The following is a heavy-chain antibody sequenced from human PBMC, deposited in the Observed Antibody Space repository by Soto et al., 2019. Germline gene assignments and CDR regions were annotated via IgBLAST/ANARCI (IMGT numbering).Heavy chain of an antibody. CDR1: GAFLSESY. Sequence: SETRSLTWSVYGAFLSESYWTWIRQRPGKGLERIEEINHVVGTNYNPSLKSRVTMSVDTSQNQFSLRLISVTAADTAMYFCVRIRYQLPSSVLWLDPWGQGTPVTV. CDR3: VRIRYQLPSSVLWLDP. J-gene: IGHJ5*02. CDR2: INHVVGT. D-gene: IGHD3-16*01. V-gene: IGHV4-34*01.